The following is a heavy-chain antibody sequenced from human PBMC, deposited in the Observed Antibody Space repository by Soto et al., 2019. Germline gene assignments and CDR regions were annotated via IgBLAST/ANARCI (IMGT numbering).Heavy chain of an antibody. CDR2: IYYSGST. CDR3: ARGGWRHIDY. J-gene: IGHJ4*02. CDR1: GGSISVYY. D-gene: IGHD3-3*01. V-gene: IGHV4-59*08. Sequence: QVQLQESGPGLVKPSETLSLTCTVSGGSISVYYWSWIRQPPGEGLEWIGYIYYSGSTNYNPSLKSRVTISVDTSKNQFSLKLSSVTAADTAVYYCARGGWRHIDYWGQGTLVTVSS.